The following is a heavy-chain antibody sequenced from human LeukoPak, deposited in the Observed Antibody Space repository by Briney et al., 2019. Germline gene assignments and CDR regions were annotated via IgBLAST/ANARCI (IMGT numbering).Heavy chain of an antibody. CDR2: ISSSSSYI. D-gene: IGHD3-22*01. Sequence: PRGCLRLSCAATVFTFSIYGVNWVRQAPGKGLEWVLSISSSSSYIYYADSVKGRFTISRDNAKNSLYLQMNSLRAEDTAVYYCARARDSSGSDAFDIWGQGTMVTVSS. J-gene: IGHJ3*02. V-gene: IGHV3-21*01. CDR1: VFTFSIYG. CDR3: ARARDSSGSDAFDI.